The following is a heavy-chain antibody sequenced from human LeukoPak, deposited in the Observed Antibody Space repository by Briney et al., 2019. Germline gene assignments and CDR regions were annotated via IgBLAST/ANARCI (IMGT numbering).Heavy chain of an antibody. CDR1: GFTFSSYA. J-gene: IGHJ3*02. D-gene: IGHD3-22*01. V-gene: IGHV3-23*01. Sequence: TGGSLRLSCAASGFTFSSYAMSWVRQAPGKGLEWVSGISGSGGSTYYADSVKGRFTISRDNSKNTLYLQMNSLRAEDTAVYYCAKRPRDSSGYYLGAFDMWGQGTMVTVSS. CDR3: AKRPRDSSGYYLGAFDM. CDR2: ISGSGGST.